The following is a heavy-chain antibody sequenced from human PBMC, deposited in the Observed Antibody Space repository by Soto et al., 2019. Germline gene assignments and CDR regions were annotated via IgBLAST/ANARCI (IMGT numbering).Heavy chain of an antibody. CDR2: ISYDGSNK. J-gene: IGHJ6*02. CDR1: GFTFSSYG. CDR3: AKDHVVVTAIHAYYYYYYGMDV. V-gene: IGHV3-30*18. D-gene: IGHD2-21*02. Sequence: QVQLVESGGGVVQPGRSLRLPCAASGFTFSSYGMHWVRQAPGKGLEWVAVISYDGSNKYYADSVKGRFTISRDNSKNTLYLQMNSLRAEDTAVYYCAKDHVVVTAIHAYYYYYYGMDVWGQGTTVTVSS.